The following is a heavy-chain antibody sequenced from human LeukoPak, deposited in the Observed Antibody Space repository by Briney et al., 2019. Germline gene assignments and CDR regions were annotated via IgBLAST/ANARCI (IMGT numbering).Heavy chain of an antibody. D-gene: IGHD6-19*01. V-gene: IGHV1-2*02. J-gene: IGHJ4*02. CDR2: INPNSGGT. CDR1: GYTFTGYY. Sequence: EASVKVSCKASGYTFTGYYMHWVRQAPGQGLEWMGWINPNSGGTNYAQKFQGRVTMTRDTSISTAYMELSRLRSDDTAMYYCARNNTVAGLDYWGQGTLVTVSS. CDR3: ARNNTVAGLDY.